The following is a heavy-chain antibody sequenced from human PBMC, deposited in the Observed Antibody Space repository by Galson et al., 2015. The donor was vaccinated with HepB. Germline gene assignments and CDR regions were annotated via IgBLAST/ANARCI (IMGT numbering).Heavy chain of an antibody. CDR2: ISSSSSYI. V-gene: IGHV3-21*01. CDR1: GFTFSSYS. D-gene: IGHD3-22*01. CDR3: AGRSITMIAMGY. J-gene: IGHJ4*02. Sequence: SLRLSCAASGFTFSSYSMNWVRQAPGKGLEWVSSISSSSSYIYYADSVKGRFTISRDNAKNSLYLQMNSLRAEDTAVYYCAGRSITMIAMGYWGQGTLVTVSS.